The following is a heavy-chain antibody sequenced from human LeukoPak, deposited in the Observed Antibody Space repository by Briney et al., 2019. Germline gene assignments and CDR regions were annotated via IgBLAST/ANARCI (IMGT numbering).Heavy chain of an antibody. CDR3: ASGTEWLPNYYFDY. CDR2: IYYSGST. Sequence: PSETLSLTCTVSGGSISSSSYYWGWIRQPPGKGLEWIGSIYYSGSTYYNPSLKSRVTISVDTSKNPFSLKLSSVTAADTAVYYCASGTEWLPNYYFDYWGQGTLVTVSS. D-gene: IGHD3-3*01. CDR1: GGSISSSSYY. V-gene: IGHV4-39*01. J-gene: IGHJ4*02.